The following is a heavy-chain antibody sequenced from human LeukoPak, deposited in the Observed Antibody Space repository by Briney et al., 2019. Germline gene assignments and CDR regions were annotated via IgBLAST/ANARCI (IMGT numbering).Heavy chain of an antibody. J-gene: IGHJ4*02. V-gene: IGHV3-21*01. CDR2: ISSSSSYI. Sequence: AGGSLRLSCAASGFTFSSYSMNWVRQAPGKGLEWVSSISSSSSYIYYADSVKGRFTISRDNAKNSLYLQVNSLRAEDTAVYYCARDVLYYDSSGYYHHDYWGQGTLVTVSS. D-gene: IGHD3-22*01. CDR3: ARDVLYYDSSGYYHHDY. CDR1: GFTFSSYS.